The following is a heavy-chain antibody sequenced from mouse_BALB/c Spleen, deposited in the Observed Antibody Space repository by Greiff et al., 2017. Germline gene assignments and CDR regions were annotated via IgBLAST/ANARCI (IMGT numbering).Heavy chain of an antibody. J-gene: IGHJ2*01. CDR1: GFTFTDYY. CDR3: ARDMGGYCGYLDY. V-gene: IGHV7-3*02. Sequence: EVQVVESGGGLVQPGGSLRLSCATSGFTFTDYYMSWVRQPPGKALEWLGFIRNKANGYTTEYSASVKGRFTISRDNSQSILYLQMNTLRAEDSATYYCARDMGGYCGYLDYWGQGTTLTVSS. D-gene: IGHD2-3*01. CDR2: IRNKANGYTT.